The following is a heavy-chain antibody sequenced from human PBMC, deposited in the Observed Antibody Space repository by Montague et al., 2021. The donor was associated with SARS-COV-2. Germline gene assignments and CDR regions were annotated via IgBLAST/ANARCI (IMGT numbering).Heavy chain of an antibody. V-gene: IGHV4-39*01. Sequence: SETLSLTCSVSGGTLSSTSFYWGWIRQPPGMGLEWIRTMDYSERPXSXXXXQXRVSISAARSKNRFSLNLDSATASDTAVYYCARHGPYYEISTGYFRPYYFDHWGQGSLVTVAS. D-gene: IGHD3-9*01. CDR2: MDYSERP. CDR3: ARHGPYYEISTGYFRPYYFDH. J-gene: IGHJ4*02. CDR1: GGTLSSTSFY.